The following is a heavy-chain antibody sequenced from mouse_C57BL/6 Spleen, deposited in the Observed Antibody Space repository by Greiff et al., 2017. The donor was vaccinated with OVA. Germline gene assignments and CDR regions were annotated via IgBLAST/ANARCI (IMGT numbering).Heavy chain of an antibody. CDR3: ARKGNYDYDGYYYAMDY. CDR1: GYSITSGYY. V-gene: IGHV3-6*01. CDR2: ISYDGSN. Sequence: EVQLQQSGPGLVKPSQSLSLTCSVTGYSITSGYYWNWIRQFPGNKLEWMGYISYDGSNNYNPSLKNRISITRDTSKNQFFLKLNSVTTEDTATYYCARKGNYDYDGYYYAMDYWGQGTSVTVSS. D-gene: IGHD2-4*01. J-gene: IGHJ4*01.